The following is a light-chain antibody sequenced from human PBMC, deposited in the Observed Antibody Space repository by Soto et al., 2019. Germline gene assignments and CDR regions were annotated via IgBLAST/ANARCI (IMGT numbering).Light chain of an antibody. CDR2: EVS. CDR1: SSDVGGYNY. J-gene: IGLJ3*02. Sequence: QSALTQPASVSGSPGQSITISCTGTSSDVGGYNYVSWYQHHPGKAPKLMIYEVSNRPSGVSNRFSGSKSGNTASLTISGLQAEDEADYYCSSYTGSSPPAFGGGTKVTVL. V-gene: IGLV2-14*01. CDR3: SSYTGSSPPA.